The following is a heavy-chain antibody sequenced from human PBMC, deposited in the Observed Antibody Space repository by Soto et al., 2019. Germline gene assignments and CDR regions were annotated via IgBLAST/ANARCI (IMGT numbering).Heavy chain of an antibody. CDR1: GFTFSSYA. J-gene: IGHJ6*02. CDR2: ISGSGGST. V-gene: IGHV3-23*01. CDR3: AKWPLYDSSGYSDYYYGMDV. Sequence: PGGSLRLSCAASGFTFSSYAMNWVRQAPGKGLEWVSAISGSGGSTYYADSVKGRFTISRDNSKNTLYLQMNSLRAEDTAVYYCAKWPLYDSSGYSDYYYGMDVWGQGTTVTVSS. D-gene: IGHD3-22*01.